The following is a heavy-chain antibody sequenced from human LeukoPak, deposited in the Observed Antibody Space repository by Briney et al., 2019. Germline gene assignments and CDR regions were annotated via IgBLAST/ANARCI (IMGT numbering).Heavy chain of an antibody. CDR2: IYYSGSA. CDR3: ARGFGDWGLSWFDP. V-gene: IGHV4-61*01. J-gene: IGHJ5*02. Sequence: SSETLSLTCTVSGGSVSSGSYYWSWIRLPPGKGLEWIGYIYYSGSAKYNPSLKSRITISVDTSKNQFSLKLTSVTAADTAVYYCARGFGDWGLSWFDPWGQGTLVTVSP. D-gene: IGHD3-10*01. CDR1: GGSVSSGSYY.